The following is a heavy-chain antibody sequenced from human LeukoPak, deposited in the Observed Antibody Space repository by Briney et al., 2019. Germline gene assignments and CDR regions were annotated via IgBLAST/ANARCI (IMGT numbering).Heavy chain of an antibody. CDR3: ARGFTSFDY. Sequence: GGSLRLSCAASGFTFSSYAMNWVRQAPVKGLEWVSCITTSGGATYYADSVRGRFTISRDNSKNTLYLQMNSLRAEDTAVFYCARGFTSFDYWAQGTLVTVSS. CDR1: GFTFSSYA. CDR2: ITTSGGAT. V-gene: IGHV3-23*01. J-gene: IGHJ4*02. D-gene: IGHD6-6*01.